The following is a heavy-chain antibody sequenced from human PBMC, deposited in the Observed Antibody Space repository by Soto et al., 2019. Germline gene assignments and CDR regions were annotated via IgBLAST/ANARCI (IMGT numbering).Heavy chain of an antibody. J-gene: IGHJ4*02. V-gene: IGHV1-18*01. CDR1: GYTFTTYG. Sequence: ASVKVSCKASGYTFTTYGISWVRQAPGQGLEWMGWISGYNGNTDYAEKFQDRVTMTTNTSTSTAYMELRSLRSDDTAVYYCARENNKGDYWGQGTLVTVSS. CDR2: ISGYNGNT. CDR3: ARENNKGDY.